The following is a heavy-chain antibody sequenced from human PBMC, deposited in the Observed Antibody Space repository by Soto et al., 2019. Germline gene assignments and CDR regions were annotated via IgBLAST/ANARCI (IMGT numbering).Heavy chain of an antibody. J-gene: IGHJ3*02. V-gene: IGHV1-46*04. Sequence: QVQLVQSGAEVKKPGASVKVSCKASGYAFTTYHIHWVRQAPGQGLEWMGMIDPSDGTTTYAQKLQGRVTMTRDTATSTVYMELSSLRSEDTAVYYCARDEVPDVQNDAFDIWGQGTMVTVSS. CDR1: GYAFTTYH. CDR3: ARDEVPDVQNDAFDI. CDR2: IDPSDGTT.